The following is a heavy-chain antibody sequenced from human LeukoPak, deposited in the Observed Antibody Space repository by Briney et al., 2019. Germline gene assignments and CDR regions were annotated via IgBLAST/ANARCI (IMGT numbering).Heavy chain of an antibody. Sequence: PGGSLRLSCAASGFTFSSYWMSWVRQAPGQGLEWVVNIQQGGSEKYYVDSVKGRFTISRDNAKNSLFLQMNSLRAEDTAVYYCARCHSSSSGDYWGQGTLVTVSS. CDR2: IQQGGSEK. V-gene: IGHV3-7*05. CDR3: ARCHSSSSGDY. CDR1: GFTFSSYW. D-gene: IGHD6-6*01. J-gene: IGHJ4*02.